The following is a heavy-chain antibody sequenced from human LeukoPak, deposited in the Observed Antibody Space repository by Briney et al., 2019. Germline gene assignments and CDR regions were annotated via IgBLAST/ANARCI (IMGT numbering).Heavy chain of an antibody. V-gene: IGHV3-33*01. CDR1: GFTFSGYG. CDR2: IWYDGSND. J-gene: IGHJ4*02. CDR3: ARSIPRYDGSAYYPDY. Sequence: PGGSLRHSCAASGFTFSGYGMHWVRQAPGKGLEWVAVIWYDGSNDDYADSVKGRFTISRDNSKSTLYLQMNSLRAEDTAIYYCARSIPRYDGSAYYPDYWGQGTLVTVSS. D-gene: IGHD3-22*01.